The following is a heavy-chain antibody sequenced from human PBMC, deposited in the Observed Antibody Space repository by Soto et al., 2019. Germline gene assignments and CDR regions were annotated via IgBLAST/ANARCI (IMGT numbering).Heavy chain of an antibody. Sequence: SETLSLTCTVSGASINSGDYYWTWIRQPPGKGLEWIGSIYYSGSTYYNPSLKSRVTISVDTSNNQFSLKLSSVTAADTAVYYCARASYDSSTYYLDYWGQGTLVTVSS. CDR1: GASINSGDYY. V-gene: IGHV4-30-4*01. CDR2: IYYSGST. D-gene: IGHD3-22*01. CDR3: ARASYDSSTYYLDY. J-gene: IGHJ4*02.